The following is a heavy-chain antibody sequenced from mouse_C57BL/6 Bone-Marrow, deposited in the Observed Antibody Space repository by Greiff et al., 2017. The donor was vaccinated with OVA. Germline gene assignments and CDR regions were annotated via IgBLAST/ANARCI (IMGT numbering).Heavy chain of an antibody. D-gene: IGHD2-1*01. CDR3: ARELLWPPYWYFDV. V-gene: IGHV3-6*01. CDR1: GYSITSGYY. J-gene: IGHJ1*03. CDR2: ISYDGSN. Sequence: ESGPGLVKPSQSLSLTCSVTGYSITSGYYWNWIRQFPGNKLEWMGYISYDGSNNYNPSLKNRISITRDTSKNQFFLKLNSVTTEDTATYYCARELLWPPYWYFDVWGTGTTVTVSS.